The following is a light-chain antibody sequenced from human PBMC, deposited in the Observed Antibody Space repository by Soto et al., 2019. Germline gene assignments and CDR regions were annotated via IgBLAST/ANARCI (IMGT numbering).Light chain of an antibody. J-gene: IGKJ4*01. CDR1: QSVRTY. Sequence: EIVLTQSPVPLSLSPGERATLSCRASQSVRTYLAWYQVKPGQAPRLLIYDASNRATGIPARFSGSGSGTDFTLTISSLEPEDFAVYYCQQRSNWPPTFGGGTKVDIK. CDR2: DAS. V-gene: IGKV3-11*01. CDR3: QQRSNWPPT.